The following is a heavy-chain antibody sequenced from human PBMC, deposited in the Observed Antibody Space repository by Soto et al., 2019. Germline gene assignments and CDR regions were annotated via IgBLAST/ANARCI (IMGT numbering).Heavy chain of an antibody. J-gene: IGHJ4*02. V-gene: IGHV3-33*01. CDR3: ARVPHSPFGYFDY. CDR2: IWYDGSNK. Sequence: QVQLVESGGGVVQPGRSLRLSCAASGFTFSSYGKHWVRQAPGKGLEWVAVIWYDGSNKYYADSVKGRFTISRDNSKNTLYLQMNSLGAEDTAVYYCARVPHSPFGYFDYWGQGTLVTVSS. D-gene: IGHD3-16*01. CDR1: GFTFSSYG.